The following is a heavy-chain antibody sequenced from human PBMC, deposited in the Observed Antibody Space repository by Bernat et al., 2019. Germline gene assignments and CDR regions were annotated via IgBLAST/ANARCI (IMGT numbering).Heavy chain of an antibody. CDR3: AKVGYGDRSNIDY. CDR2: ISYDGSNK. V-gene: IGHV3-30*18. D-gene: IGHD4-17*01. J-gene: IGHJ4*02. Sequence: QVQLVASGGGVVQPGRSLRLSCAASGFTFSSYGMHWVRQVPGKGLEWVAVISYDGSNKNYADSVKDRFTISRDNTKNTLYLQMNGLRAEDTAVYYCAKVGYGDRSNIDYWGQGTLVTVSS. CDR1: GFTFSSYG.